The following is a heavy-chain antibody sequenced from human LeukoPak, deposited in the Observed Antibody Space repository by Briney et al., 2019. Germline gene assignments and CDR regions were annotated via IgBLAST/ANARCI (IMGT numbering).Heavy chain of an antibody. D-gene: IGHD2-2*01. CDR1: GYTFTAYS. CDR3: ARDGEVRQGHCTTTSCPVDY. J-gene: IGHJ4*02. V-gene: IGHV1-2*02. CDR2: INPNSGDT. Sequence: ASVKVSCKASGYTFTAYSMHWVRQAPGQGLEYMGWINPNSGDTNYAQKFQGRVTMTRDTSMSTAYMELSGLRFDDTAVYYCARDGEVRQGHCTTTSCPVDYWGQGILITVSS.